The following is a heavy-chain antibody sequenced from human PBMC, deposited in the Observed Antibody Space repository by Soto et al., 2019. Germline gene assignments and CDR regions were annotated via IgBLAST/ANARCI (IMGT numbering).Heavy chain of an antibody. CDR2: VGRFGNT. CDR3: AKKAGYSGYDPFDY. J-gene: IGHJ4*02. D-gene: IGHD5-12*01. V-gene: IGHV3-23*01. CDR1: GFSFPDYD. Sequence: GGSMRLACEGAGFSFPDYDMNWVRQTPGKGLEWVAAVGRFGNTYYRDSVRGRFTISRDDSRNTVYLQMKSLKAEDPAVYYCAKKAGYSGYDPFDYWGQGTLVTVSS.